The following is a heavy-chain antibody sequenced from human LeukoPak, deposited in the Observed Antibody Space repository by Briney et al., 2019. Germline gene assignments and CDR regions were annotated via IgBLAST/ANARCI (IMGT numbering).Heavy chain of an antibody. D-gene: IGHD4-17*01. CDR2: INHSGST. CDR3: ATSTPYGDYALDY. V-gene: IGHV4-34*01. J-gene: IGHJ4*02. CDR1: GGSFSGYY. Sequence: SETLSLTCAVYGGSFSGYYWSWIRQPPGKGLEWIGEINHSGSTNYNPSLKSRVTISVDTSKNQFSLKLSSVTAADTAVYYCATSTPYGDYALDYWGQGTLVTVSS.